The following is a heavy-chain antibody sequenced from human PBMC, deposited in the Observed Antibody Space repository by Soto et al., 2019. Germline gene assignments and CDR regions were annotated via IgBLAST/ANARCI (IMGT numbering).Heavy chain of an antibody. CDR1: GGSISSYY. CDR3: ARVTTRRGFFDY. J-gene: IGHJ4*02. D-gene: IGHD4-17*01. CDR2: IYYSGST. V-gene: IGHV4-59*01. Sequence: PSETLSLTCTVSGGSISSYYWSWIRQPPGKGLEWLGYIYYSGSTNYNPSLKSRVTISVDTSKNQFSLKLSSVTAADTAVYYCARVTTRRGFFDYWGQGTLVTVSS.